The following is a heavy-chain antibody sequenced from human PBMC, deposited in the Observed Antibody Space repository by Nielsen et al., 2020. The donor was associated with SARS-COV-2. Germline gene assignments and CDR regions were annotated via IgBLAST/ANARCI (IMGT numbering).Heavy chain of an antibody. J-gene: IGHJ1*01. CDR3: AREERGSSSWFGGYFQH. CDR2: IWYDGSNK. Sequence: GGSLRLSCAASGFTFSSYGMHWVRQAPGKGLEWVAVIWYDGSNKYYADSVKGRFTISRDNSKNTLYLQMNSLRAEDTAVYYCAREERGSSSWFGGYFQHWGQGTLVTVSS. V-gene: IGHV3-33*01. D-gene: IGHD6-13*01. CDR1: GFTFSSYG.